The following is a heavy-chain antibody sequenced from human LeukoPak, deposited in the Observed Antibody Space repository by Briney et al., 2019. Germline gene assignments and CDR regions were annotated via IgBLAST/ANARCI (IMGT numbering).Heavy chain of an antibody. CDR3: ARSMGLLWFGELLYPGIPDY. J-gene: IGHJ4*02. CDR2: INTNTGNP. D-gene: IGHD3-10*01. Sequence: ASVKVSCKASGYTFTSYAMNWVRQAPGQGLEWMGWINTNTGNPTYAQGFTGRFVFSLDTSVSTACLQISSLRAEDTAVYYCARSMGLLWFGELLYPGIPDYWGQGTLVTVSS. V-gene: IGHV7-4-1*02. CDR1: GYTFTSYA.